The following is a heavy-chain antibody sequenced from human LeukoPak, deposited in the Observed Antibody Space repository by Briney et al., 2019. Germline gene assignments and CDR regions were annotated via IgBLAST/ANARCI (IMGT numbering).Heavy chain of an antibody. Sequence: PGGSLRLSCAASGFTFSSYAMSWVRQAPGKGLEWVSSISGSGGGTYYADSVKGRFTISRDNSKNTLYLQVNSLGAGDTAVYYCVKNGPVNGWFAEFASWGQGTLVTVSS. V-gene: IGHV3-23*01. CDR1: GFTFSSYA. J-gene: IGHJ4*02. CDR3: VKNGPVNGWFAEFAS. CDR2: ISGSGGGT. D-gene: IGHD6-19*01.